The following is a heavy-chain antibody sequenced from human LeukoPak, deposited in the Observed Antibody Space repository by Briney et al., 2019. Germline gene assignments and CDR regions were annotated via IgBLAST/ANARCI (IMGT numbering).Heavy chain of an antibody. CDR2: ISGSGGST. D-gene: IGHD5-12*01. CDR3: AKGGPYVDIVATTYYYYGMDV. V-gene: IGHV3-23*01. J-gene: IGHJ6*02. Sequence: GRSLRLSCAASGFTFSSYAMSWVRQAPGKGLEWVSAISGSGGSTYYADSVKGRFTISRDNSKNTLYLQMNSLRAEDTAVYYCAKGGPYVDIVATTYYYYGMDVWGQGTTVTVSS. CDR1: GFTFSSYA.